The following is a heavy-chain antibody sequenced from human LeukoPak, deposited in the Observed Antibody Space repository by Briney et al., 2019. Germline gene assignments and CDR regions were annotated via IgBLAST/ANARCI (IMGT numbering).Heavy chain of an antibody. J-gene: IGHJ5*02. Sequence: SETLSLTCTVSGGFISSGDYHWNWIRQPPGEGLEWIGFIHDSGSTYYNPSLKSRILISRDVSKKQFSLELSSVTAAATAVYYCARGFGAGNYYYGWFDPWGQGTLVTVSS. V-gene: IGHV4-30-4*01. CDR2: IHDSGST. D-gene: IGHD3-10*01. CDR1: GGFISSGDYH. CDR3: ARGFGAGNYYYGWFDP.